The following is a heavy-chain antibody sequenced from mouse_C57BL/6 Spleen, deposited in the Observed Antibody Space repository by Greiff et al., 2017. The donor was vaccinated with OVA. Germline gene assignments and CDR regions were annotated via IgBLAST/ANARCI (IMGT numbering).Heavy chain of an antibody. CDR3: TTGVRQRGYWFDY. V-gene: IGHV14-4*01. J-gene: IGHJ2*01. CDR2: IDPENGDT. D-gene: IGHD2-14*01. CDR1: GFNIKDDS. Sequence: VQLQQSGAELVRPGASVKLSCTASGFNIKDDSMPWVQQRPEQGLEWIGCIDPENGDTDYASTFQGKSTIAADTTPNTSHLQLSSLTSEDTAVYYCTTGVRQRGYWFDYWGQGTTLTVSS.